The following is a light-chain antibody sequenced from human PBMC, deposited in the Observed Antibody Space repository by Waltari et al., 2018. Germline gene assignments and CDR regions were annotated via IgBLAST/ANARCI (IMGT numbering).Light chain of an antibody. J-gene: IGLJ2*01. CDR3: QTWNRNTVV. V-gene: IGLV3-1*01. CDR2: QDV. CDR1: PLGDQF. Sequence: SSELIQPPSMSVSPGQTATITVSGDPLGDQFTNCYQQKAGRSPLLVIFQDVEHFRRPSGIPARFSGAKSGDTATLTISGTQTMDEADYYCQTWNRNTVVFGGGTKLTV.